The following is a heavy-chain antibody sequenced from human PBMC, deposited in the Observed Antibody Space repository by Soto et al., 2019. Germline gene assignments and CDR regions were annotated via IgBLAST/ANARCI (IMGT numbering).Heavy chain of an antibody. CDR2: TRNEINAYAT. J-gene: IGHJ4*02. CDR3: TRGSPVGDWRNFDI. Sequence: EVQLVASGGGLVQPGGSLTLSCVGSGFSLRDYYMDWVRQVPGKGLEWIGRTRNEINAYATEYATSLKGRVTVSRDNSQNSLLLQMNSLKTEDTAVYYCTRGSPVGDWRNFDIWGQGTLVTVSS. D-gene: IGHD2-21*02. V-gene: IGHV3-72*01. CDR1: GFSLRDYY.